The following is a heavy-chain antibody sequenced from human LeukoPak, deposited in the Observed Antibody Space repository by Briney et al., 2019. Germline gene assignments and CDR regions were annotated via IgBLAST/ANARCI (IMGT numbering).Heavy chain of an antibody. CDR1: GDSISSGDYY. CDR2: INHSGST. D-gene: IGHD5-24*01. J-gene: IGHJ4*02. V-gene: IGHV4-61*10. Sequence: SETLSLTCTVSGDSISSGDYYWSWIRQPAGKGLEWIGEINHSGSTNDNPSLKSRVTITVDTSKNQFSLKLSSVTAADPAVYYCARRPITSNAPIDYWGQGTLVTVSS. CDR3: ARRPITSNAPIDY.